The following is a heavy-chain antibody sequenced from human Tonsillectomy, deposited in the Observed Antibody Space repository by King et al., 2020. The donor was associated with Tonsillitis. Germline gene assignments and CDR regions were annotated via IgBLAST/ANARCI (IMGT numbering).Heavy chain of an antibody. Sequence: VQLVESGGGVVQPGRSLRLSCAASGFSFSISAMDWVRQAPGKGLEWVAFISNVGSNKNYADSVKGRCTISRDNSKNTLYLEINSLRAEDTALHYCARGVDYGMDVWGQGTTVTVSS. V-gene: IGHV3-30*04. J-gene: IGHJ6*02. CDR2: ISNVGSNK. CDR3: ARGVDYGMDV. CDR1: GFSFSISA. D-gene: IGHD2-2*01.